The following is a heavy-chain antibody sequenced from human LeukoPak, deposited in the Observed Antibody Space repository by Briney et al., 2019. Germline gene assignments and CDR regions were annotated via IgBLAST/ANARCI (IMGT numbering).Heavy chain of an antibody. V-gene: IGHV3-30*02. CDR3: AKDRMVIGPDAFDI. D-gene: IGHD5-18*01. Sequence: GGSLRLSCAASRFTFSTYWMHWVRQAPGKGLEWVAFIRYDGSNKYYADSVKGRFTISRDNSKNTLYLQMNSLRAEDTAVYYCAKDRMVIGPDAFDIWGQGTMVTVSS. CDR1: RFTFSTYW. J-gene: IGHJ3*02. CDR2: IRYDGSNK.